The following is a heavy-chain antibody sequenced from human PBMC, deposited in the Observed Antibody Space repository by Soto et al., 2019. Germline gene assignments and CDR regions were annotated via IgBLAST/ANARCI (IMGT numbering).Heavy chain of an antibody. D-gene: IGHD3-3*01. CDR1: GYSFTNYW. CDR2: IYPGDSDT. J-gene: IGHJ4*02. Sequence: GESLKISCKCSGYSFTNYWIGWVRQMPGKGLEWMGLIYPGDSDTKYSPSFQGQVTISADKSITTAYLQWNSLKASDTAMYYCARGGGSPRLLDYWGQGCLVTVSS. CDR3: ARGGGSPRLLDY. V-gene: IGHV5-51*01.